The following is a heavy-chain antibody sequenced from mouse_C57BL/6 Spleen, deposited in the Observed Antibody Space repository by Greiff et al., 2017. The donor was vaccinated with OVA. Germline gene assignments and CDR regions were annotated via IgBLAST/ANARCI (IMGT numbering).Heavy chain of an antibody. CDR2: ISAGGSYT. CDR1: GFTFSSYA. J-gene: IGHJ2*01. D-gene: IGHD4-1*01. CDR3: ARDTLGFDY. V-gene: IGHV5-4*01. Sequence: EVMLVESGGGLVKPGGSLKLSCAASGFTFSSYAMSWVRQTPEKRLEWVATISAGGSYTYYPDNVKGRFTISRDNAKNNLYLQMSHLKSEDTAMYYCARDTLGFDYWGQGTTLTVSS.